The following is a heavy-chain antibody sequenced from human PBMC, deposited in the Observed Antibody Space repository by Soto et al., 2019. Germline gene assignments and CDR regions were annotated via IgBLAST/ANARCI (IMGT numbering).Heavy chain of an antibody. D-gene: IGHD3-22*01. CDR1: GGSVSGSY. J-gene: IGHJ4*02. Sequence: ATLSLTCNVSGGSVSGSYWSWIRQSPGTGLEWIGYIFYSGATKYNPSLESRVTILVDSSKNEFSLKLTSVTPADTAVYYCAKAGSYSGSPRSADHRAQGILGTLS. CDR3: AKAGSYSGSPRSADH. V-gene: IGHV4-59*02. CDR2: IFYSGAT.